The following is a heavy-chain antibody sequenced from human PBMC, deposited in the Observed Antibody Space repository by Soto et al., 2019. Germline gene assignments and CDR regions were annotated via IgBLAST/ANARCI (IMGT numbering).Heavy chain of an antibody. V-gene: IGHV5-51*01. CDR2: IFPGDSDT. D-gene: IGHD2-15*01. CDR3: AKLSGTVVAAASPRGFDF. CDR1: GYIFGSYW. J-gene: IGHJ4*02. Sequence: GASLYICCKASGYIFGSYWIGWVRQMPGRGLEWMGIIFPGDSDTRYSPSFQGQVTISADKSISTAYLQWSSLRASDTAMYYCAKLSGTVVAAASPRGFDFWGQRTLVNVSS.